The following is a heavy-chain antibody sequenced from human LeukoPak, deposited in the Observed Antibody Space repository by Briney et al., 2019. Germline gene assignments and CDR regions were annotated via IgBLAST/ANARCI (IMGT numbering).Heavy chain of an antibody. Sequence: PSETLSLTCNVSGGSITSHPWSWIRQPPGKGLGWIGYISSSGSTNFHPSFKSRVTISADRSKNQISLRMRSVTAADTVVYYCARHRYDYFDYWGQGTLVTVSS. D-gene: IGHD3-16*02. V-gene: IGHV4-59*08. CDR3: ARHRYDYFDY. J-gene: IGHJ4*02. CDR2: ISSSGST. CDR1: GGSITSHP.